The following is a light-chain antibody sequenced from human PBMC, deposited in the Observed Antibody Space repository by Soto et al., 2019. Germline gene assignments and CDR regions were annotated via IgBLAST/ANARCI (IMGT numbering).Light chain of an antibody. CDR2: GNT. CDR3: QSYDSRLSGSGFV. CDR1: SSNIGAGYD. V-gene: IGLV1-40*01. Sequence: QSVLTQPPSVSGAPGQRVTISCTGSSSNIGAGYDVHWYQQLPGTAPKLLIYGNTNRPSGVPDRFSGSKSGPSASLAITGLQAEDEADYYCQSYDSRLSGSGFVFGNGTKVTVL. J-gene: IGLJ1*01.